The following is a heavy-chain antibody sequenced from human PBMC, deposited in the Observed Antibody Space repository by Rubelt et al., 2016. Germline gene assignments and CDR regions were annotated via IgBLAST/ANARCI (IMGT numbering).Heavy chain of an antibody. J-gene: IGHJ4*02. D-gene: IGHD3-16*01. V-gene: IGHV3-43*01. CDR2: LSWDGGST. Sequence: ASGFTFDDYTMHWVRQAPGQGLEWVSLLSWDGGSTYYADSVKGRFTISRDNSKNSLYLQMHSLRTEDTALYYCAKEVNGGSFDYWGQGTLVTVSS. CDR1: GFTFDDYT. CDR3: AKEVNGGSFDY.